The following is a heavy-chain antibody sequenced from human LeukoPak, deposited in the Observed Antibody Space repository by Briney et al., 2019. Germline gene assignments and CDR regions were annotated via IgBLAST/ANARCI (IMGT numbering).Heavy chain of an antibody. V-gene: IGHV1-69*05. CDR1: GGTFISYA. J-gene: IGHJ4*02. D-gene: IGHD1-26*01. CDR3: ARGAGWELLNGYYFDY. CDR2: IIPIFGTA. Sequence: SVKVSCKASGGTFISYAISWVRQAPGQGLEWMGGIIPIFGTANYAQKFQGRVTITKDESTSTAYMELSSLRSEDTAVYYCARGAGWELLNGYYFDYWGQGTLVTVSS.